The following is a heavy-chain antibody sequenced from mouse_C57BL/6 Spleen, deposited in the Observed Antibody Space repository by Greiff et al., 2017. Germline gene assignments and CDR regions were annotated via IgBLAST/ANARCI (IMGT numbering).Heavy chain of an antibody. CDR1: GFTFTDYY. D-gene: IGHD2-12*01. J-gene: IGHJ4*01. Sequence: VQLKESGPVLVKPGPSVKISCKASGFTFTDYYMHWVKQSHGKSLEWIGLVYPYNGGTSYNQKFKGKATLTVDTSSSTAYMELNSLTSEDSAVYYCARLTVVAAYATDYWGQGTSVTVSA. CDR2: VYPYNGGT. CDR3: ARLTVVAAYATDY. V-gene: IGHV1-36*01.